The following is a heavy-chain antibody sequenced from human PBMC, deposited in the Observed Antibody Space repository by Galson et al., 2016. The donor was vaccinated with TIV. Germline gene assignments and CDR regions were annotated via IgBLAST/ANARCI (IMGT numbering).Heavy chain of an antibody. CDR3: AKRKNYGDDAFED. CDR1: GFTFDFYA. J-gene: IGHJ3*01. CDR2: ISGSGGIT. D-gene: IGHD2-21*02. V-gene: IGHV3-23*01. Sequence: SLRLSCAASGFTFDFYAMSWVRQAPGKGLEWVSGISGSGGITYFADSVKGRFTISRANSRNTLFLQMHSLRVENTAVYYCAKRKNYGDDAFEDWGQGTLVTVSS.